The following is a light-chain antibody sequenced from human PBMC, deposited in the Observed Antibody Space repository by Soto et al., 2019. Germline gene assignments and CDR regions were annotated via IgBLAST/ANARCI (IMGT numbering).Light chain of an antibody. Sequence: QLVLTQSPSASASLGASVKLTCTLSSGHSNYAIAWHQQQSEKGPRYLMKLNSDGSHSKGDGIPDRFSGPSSGAERYLTISSLQSEDEADYYCQTWGSGIVVFGAGTKLTVL. V-gene: IGLV4-69*01. CDR3: QTWGSGIVV. CDR2: LNSDGSH. CDR1: SGHSNYA. J-gene: IGLJ2*01.